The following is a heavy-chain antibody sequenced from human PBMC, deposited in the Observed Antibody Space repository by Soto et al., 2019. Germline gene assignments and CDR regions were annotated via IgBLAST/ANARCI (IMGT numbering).Heavy chain of an antibody. V-gene: IGHV1-18*01. J-gene: IGHJ4*02. D-gene: IGHD6-19*01. CDR2: ISAYNGNT. Sequence: QVHLVQSGAEVKKPWASVKVSCKASGYTFTGYGITWVRQAPGQGLEWMGWISAYNGNTNYAQMLLGRVTMTTDTSTSTAYMELRSLRSDDTAVYYCARGISVVDQFDYWSQGTLVSVSS. CDR3: ARGISVVDQFDY. CDR1: GYTFTGYG.